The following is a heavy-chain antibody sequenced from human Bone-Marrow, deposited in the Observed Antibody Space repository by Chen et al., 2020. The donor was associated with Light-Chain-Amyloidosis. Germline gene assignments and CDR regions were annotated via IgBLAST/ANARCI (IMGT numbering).Heavy chain of an antibody. J-gene: IGHJ4*02. CDR1: GYTFTGYY. V-gene: IGHV1-2*02. CDR3: ARGVFQGSSSHY. Sequence: QVQLVQSGAEVKKPGASVKVSCKASGYTFTGYYMQWVRQAPGQGLEWMGWINPTSGVTNYAQKFQGRVTMTRDTSISTAYMELSGLRSDDTAVYYCARGVFQGSSSHYWGQGTLVTVSS. CDR2: INPTSGVT. D-gene: IGHD6-6*01.